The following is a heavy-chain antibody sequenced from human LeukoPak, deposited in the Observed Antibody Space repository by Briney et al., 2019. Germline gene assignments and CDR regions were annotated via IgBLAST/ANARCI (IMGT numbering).Heavy chain of an antibody. Sequence: GGSLRLSCAASGFTFSSYSMNWVRQAPGKGLEWISYITTSGGAKNYADSVKGRFTISRDNSRNTLYLQMSNLRADDTAMYYCSRDRSRGYSFTWGQGTLVTVS. CDR3: SRDRSRGYSFT. J-gene: IGHJ5*02. CDR1: GFTFSSYS. D-gene: IGHD5-12*01. V-gene: IGHV3-48*01. CDR2: ITTSGGAK.